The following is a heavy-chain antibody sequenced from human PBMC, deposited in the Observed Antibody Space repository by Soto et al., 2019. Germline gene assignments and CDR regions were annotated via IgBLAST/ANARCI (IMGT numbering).Heavy chain of an antibody. CDR1: GGTFSSYA. D-gene: IGHD3-22*01. CDR2: IIPIFGTA. J-gene: IGHJ4*02. Sequence: ASVKVSCKASGGTFSSYAISWVRQAPGQGLEWMGGIIPIFGTANYAQKFQGRVTITADKSTSTAYMELGSLRSEDTAVYYCARGEEYYYDSSGYYPFDYWGQGTLVTVSS. V-gene: IGHV1-69*06. CDR3: ARGEEYYYDSSGYYPFDY.